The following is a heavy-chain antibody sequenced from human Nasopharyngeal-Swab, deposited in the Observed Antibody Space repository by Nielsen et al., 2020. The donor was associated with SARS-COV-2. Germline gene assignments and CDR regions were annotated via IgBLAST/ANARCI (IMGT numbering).Heavy chain of an antibody. CDR1: GFTFSSYS. CDR2: ISSSSSYI. Sequence: GESLKISCAASGFTFSSYSMNWVRQAPGKGLEWVSSISSSSSYIYYADSVKGRFTISRDNAKNSLYLQMSSLRAEDTAVYYCARGIYYYYYYMDVWGKGTTVTVSS. CDR3: ARGIYYYYYYMDV. V-gene: IGHV3-21*01. J-gene: IGHJ6*03.